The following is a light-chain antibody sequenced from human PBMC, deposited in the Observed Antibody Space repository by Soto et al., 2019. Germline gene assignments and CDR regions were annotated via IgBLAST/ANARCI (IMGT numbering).Light chain of an antibody. Sequence: DIVMTQSPDSLAVSLGERATINCKSSQSVLYSSNNKKYLTWYQQKAGQPPKLLIYWASTRESGVPDRFSGSGSGTHFTLTISSLQAEDVAVYYCQQYYTTPYTFGQATKLEIK. CDR3: QQYYTTPYT. V-gene: IGKV4-1*01. CDR1: QSVLYSSNNKKY. J-gene: IGKJ2*01. CDR2: WAS.